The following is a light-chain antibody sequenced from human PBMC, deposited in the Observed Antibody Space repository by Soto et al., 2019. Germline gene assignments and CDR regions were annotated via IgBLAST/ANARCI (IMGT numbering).Light chain of an antibody. J-gene: IGKJ3*01. CDR3: QHRHN. CDR1: QSVSID. V-gene: IGKV3-11*01. CDR2: DAS. Sequence: EVVLTQSPATLSLSPGDRATLSCRASQSVSIDFAWYQQKPGQAPRLLIYDASNRATGIPARFSGSGSGTDFTLTISRLEPEDFAVCYCQHRHNFGPGTKVDIK.